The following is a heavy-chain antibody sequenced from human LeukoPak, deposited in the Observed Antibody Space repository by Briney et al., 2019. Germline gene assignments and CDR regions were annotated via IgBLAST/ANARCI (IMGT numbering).Heavy chain of an antibody. D-gene: IGHD6-13*01. CDR2: IYYSGST. V-gene: IGHV4-59*08. J-gene: IGHJ4*02. CDR1: GGSISSYY. CDR3: ARGEGAAGDY. Sequence: SETLSPTCTVSGGSISSYYWSWIRQPPGKGLEWIGYIYYSGSTNYNPSLKSRVTISVDTSKNQFSLKLSSVTAADTAVYYCARGEGAAGDYWGQGTLVTVSS.